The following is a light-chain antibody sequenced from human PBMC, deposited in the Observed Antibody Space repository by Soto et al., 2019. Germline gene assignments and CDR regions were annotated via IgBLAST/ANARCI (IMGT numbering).Light chain of an antibody. CDR1: QSVSSNY. Sequence: EIVLTQSPGTLSLSPGERATLSCRASQSVSSNYLAWYQQKPRQAPSLLIYAASSRATGIPDRFSGSGSGTDFTLTISRLEPEDFAMYYCQQYGTSAPITFGQGTRLEIE. CDR3: QQYGTSAPIT. J-gene: IGKJ5*01. V-gene: IGKV3-20*01. CDR2: AAS.